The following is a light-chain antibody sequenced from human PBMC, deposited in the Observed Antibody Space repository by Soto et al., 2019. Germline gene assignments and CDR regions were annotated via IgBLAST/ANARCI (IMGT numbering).Light chain of an antibody. CDR3: QNYNDYSWT. V-gene: IGKV1-5*03. CDR1: QSISVW. Sequence: DIHMTQSPSTLSASVGDRVTITCRASQSISVWLAWYQQKPGKAPNLLIYKTSSLETGVPSRFSGSGSGTEFTLTSSSLQPDDFATYYCQNYNDYSWTFGQGNKVEIK. CDR2: KTS. J-gene: IGKJ1*01.